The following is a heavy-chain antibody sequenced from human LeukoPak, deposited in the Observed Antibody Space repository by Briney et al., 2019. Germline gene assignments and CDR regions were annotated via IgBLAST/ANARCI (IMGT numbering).Heavy chain of an antibody. D-gene: IGHD3-10*01. V-gene: IGHV4-59*08. J-gene: IGHJ4*02. CDR1: RGSIRSYY. Sequence: PSETLSLTCTVSRGSIRSYYWSWIRQPPGKGLEWIGYIYYSGSTNYNPSLKSRVTISVDTSKNQFSLKLSSVTAADTAVYYCARQGAGVPFDYWGRGTLVTVSS. CDR2: IYYSGST. CDR3: ARQGAGVPFDY.